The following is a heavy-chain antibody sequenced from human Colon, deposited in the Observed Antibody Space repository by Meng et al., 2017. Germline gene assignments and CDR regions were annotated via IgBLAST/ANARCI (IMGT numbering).Heavy chain of an antibody. CDR3: ARDCVVRGVCAFDI. Sequence: GGSLRLSCAASGFTVSSNYMSWVRQAPGKGLEWVSVIHSGGSTNYADSMEGRFTISRDNSKNTLYLQMNSLRAEDTAVYYCARDCVVRGVCAFDIWGQGTMVTVSS. J-gene: IGHJ3*02. V-gene: IGHV3-66*02. D-gene: IGHD3-10*01. CDR2: IHSGGST. CDR1: GFTVSSNY.